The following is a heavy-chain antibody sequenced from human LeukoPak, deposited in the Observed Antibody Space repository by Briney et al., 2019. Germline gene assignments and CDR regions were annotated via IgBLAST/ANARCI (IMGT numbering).Heavy chain of an antibody. J-gene: IGHJ3*02. CDR2: MNPNSGNT. CDR3: ASPGEGYAPAFDI. D-gene: IGHD3-16*01. CDR1: GYTFTTYT. V-gene: IGHV1-8*02. Sequence: ASVKVSCKASGYTFTTYTMHWVRQATGQGLEWMGWMNPNSGNTGYAQKFQGRVTMTRNTSISTAYMELSSLRSEDTAVYYCASPGEGYAPAFDIWGQGTMVTVSS.